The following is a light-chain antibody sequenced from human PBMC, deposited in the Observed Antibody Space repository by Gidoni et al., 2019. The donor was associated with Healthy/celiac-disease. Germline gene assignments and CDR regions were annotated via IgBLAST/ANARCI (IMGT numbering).Light chain of an antibody. Sequence: DIQMTQSPSSLSASVGDRVTITCQASQDISNYLNWYQQKPGKAPKLLIYDASNLETGVPSRFSGSGSGTDFTFTISSLQHEDIATYYCQQYDNLPPLTFGGXTKVEIK. CDR1: QDISNY. V-gene: IGKV1-33*01. CDR2: DAS. CDR3: QQYDNLPPLT. J-gene: IGKJ4*01.